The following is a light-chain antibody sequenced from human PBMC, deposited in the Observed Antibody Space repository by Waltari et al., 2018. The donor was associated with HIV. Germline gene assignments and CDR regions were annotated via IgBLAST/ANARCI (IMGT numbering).Light chain of an antibody. J-gene: IGLJ1*01. Sequence: QSALTQPASVSGSPGQSIPISCPGTSSDVGYYNYVSWYQQYPGKAHKPMIYDVTKRPSGVSNRFSGSKSGNTASLTISGLQAEDEADYYCCSYAGSSIYYVFGTGTKVTVL. CDR2: DVT. CDR1: SSDVGYYNY. CDR3: CSYAGSSIYYV. V-gene: IGLV2-23*02.